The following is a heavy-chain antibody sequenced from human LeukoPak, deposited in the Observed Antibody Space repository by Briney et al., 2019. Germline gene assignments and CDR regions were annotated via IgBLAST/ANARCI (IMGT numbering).Heavy chain of an antibody. V-gene: IGHV3-74*01. Sequence: GGSLRLSCAASGFTFSSYWMHWVRQAPVKGLVWVSRINIDGGNTIYADSVKGRFTISRDNSKNTLYLQMNSLRAEDTAVYYCAKTLADPWGQGTLVTVSS. CDR3: AKTLADP. CDR2: INIDGGNT. CDR1: GFTFSSYW. J-gene: IGHJ5*02.